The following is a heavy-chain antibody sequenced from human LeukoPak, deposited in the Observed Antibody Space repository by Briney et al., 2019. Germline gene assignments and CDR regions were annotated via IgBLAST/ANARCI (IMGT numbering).Heavy chain of an antibody. CDR1: GFTFSSYA. J-gene: IGHJ4*02. CDR2: ISYDGSNK. Sequence: GGSLSLSCAASGFTFSSYAMHWVRQAPGKGLEWVAVISYDGSNKYYADSVKGRFTISRDNSKNTLYLQMNSLRAEDTAVYYCARDGPRDYDDYVFDYWGQGTLVTVSS. D-gene: IGHD4-17*01. V-gene: IGHV3-30*04. CDR3: ARDGPRDYDDYVFDY.